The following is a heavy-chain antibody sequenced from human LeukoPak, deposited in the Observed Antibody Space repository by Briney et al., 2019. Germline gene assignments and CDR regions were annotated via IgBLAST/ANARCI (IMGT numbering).Heavy chain of an antibody. CDR2: INHSGST. D-gene: IGHD6-13*01. Sequence: SETLSLTCTVSGGSINNYYWSWIRQPPGKGLEWIGEINHSGSTNYNPSLKGRVTISVDTSKNQFSLKLSSVTAADTAVYYCARGRRSSSCLDYWGQGTLVTVSS. J-gene: IGHJ4*02. CDR3: ARGRRSSSCLDY. V-gene: IGHV4-34*01. CDR1: GGSINNYY.